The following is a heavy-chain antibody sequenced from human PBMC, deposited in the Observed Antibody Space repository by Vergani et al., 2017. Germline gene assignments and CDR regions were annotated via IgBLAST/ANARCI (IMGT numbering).Heavy chain of an antibody. CDR3: AHSSGWGWFDP. V-gene: IGHV2-5*01. Sequence: QITLKESGPTLVKPPQTLTLTSTFSGFSLSTSGVGVGWIRQPPEKALEWLALIYWNDDKRYSPSLKSRLTITKDTSKNQVVRTMTNMDPVETATYYCAHSSGWGWFDPWGQGTLVTVSS. J-gene: IGHJ5*02. CDR1: GFSLSTSGVG. D-gene: IGHD6-19*01. CDR2: IYWNDDK.